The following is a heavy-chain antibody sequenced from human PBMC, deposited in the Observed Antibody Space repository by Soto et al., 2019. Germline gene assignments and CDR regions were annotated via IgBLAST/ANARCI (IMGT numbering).Heavy chain of an antibody. CDR3: ARDWYGDHGY. Sequence: VSPTGGSLRLSCAASGFTFSSYAMHWVRQAPGKGLEWVAVISYDGSNKYYADSVKGRFTISRDNSKNTLYLQMNSLRAEDTAVYYCARDWYGDHGYCGQGPLVTLSS. J-gene: IGHJ4*02. D-gene: IGHD4-17*01. V-gene: IGHV3-30-3*01. CDR2: ISYDGSNK. CDR1: GFTFSSYA.